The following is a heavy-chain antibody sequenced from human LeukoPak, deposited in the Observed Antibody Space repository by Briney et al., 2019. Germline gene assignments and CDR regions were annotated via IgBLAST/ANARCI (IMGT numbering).Heavy chain of an antibody. CDR2: IYTSGST. Sequence: PSETLSLTCTVSGGSISSYYWSWIRQPAGKGLEWIGRIYTSGSTNYNPSLKSRVTMSVDTSKNQFSLKLSSVTAADTAVYYCARDRADNWDRSGYYPDAFDIWGQGTMVTVS. CDR1: GGSISSYY. D-gene: IGHD3-22*01. V-gene: IGHV4-4*07. J-gene: IGHJ3*02. CDR3: ARDRADNWDRSGYYPDAFDI.